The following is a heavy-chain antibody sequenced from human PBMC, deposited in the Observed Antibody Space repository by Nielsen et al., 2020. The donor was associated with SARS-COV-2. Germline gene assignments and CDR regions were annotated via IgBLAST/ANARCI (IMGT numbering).Heavy chain of an antibody. Sequence: GESLKISCSASGFSVSSNYMSWVRQAAGKGLEWVSVIYSDDSASYADSVQGRFTVSRDNFKNMLFLQMNSLRAEDTGVYYCVRDNWGRMDVWGQGTTVTVYS. D-gene: IGHD7-27*01. CDR2: IYSDDSA. CDR1: GFSVSSNY. CDR3: VRDNWGRMDV. V-gene: IGHV3-66*01. J-gene: IGHJ6*02.